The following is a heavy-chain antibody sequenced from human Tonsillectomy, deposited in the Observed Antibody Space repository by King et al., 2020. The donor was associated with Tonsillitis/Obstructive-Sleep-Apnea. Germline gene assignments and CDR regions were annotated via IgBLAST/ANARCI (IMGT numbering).Heavy chain of an antibody. CDR2: INHSGST. D-gene: IGHD2-2*01. CDR3: AREDIVVVPAARGDAFDI. Sequence: VQLQQWGAGLLKPSETLSLTCAVYGGSFSGYYWSWIRQPPGKGLEWIGEINHSGSTNYNPSLKGRVTISVDTSKNQFSLELSSVTAADTAVYYCAREDIVVVPAARGDAFDIWGQGTMVTVSS. J-gene: IGHJ3*02. V-gene: IGHV4-34*01. CDR1: GGSFSGYY.